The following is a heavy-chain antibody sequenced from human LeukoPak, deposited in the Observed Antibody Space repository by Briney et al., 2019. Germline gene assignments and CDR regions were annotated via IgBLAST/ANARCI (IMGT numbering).Heavy chain of an antibody. CDR1: GGSISSSSYY. CDR2: IYYSGST. CDR3: ARASSGGYGRRYYYMDV. D-gene: IGHD5-12*01. J-gene: IGHJ6*03. Sequence: SETLSLTCTVSGGSISSSSYYWGWIRQPPGKGLEWIGGIYYSGSTYYNPSLKSRVTISVDTSKNQFSLKLSSVTAADTAVYYCARASSGGYGRRYYYMDVWGKGTTVTISS. V-gene: IGHV4-39*01.